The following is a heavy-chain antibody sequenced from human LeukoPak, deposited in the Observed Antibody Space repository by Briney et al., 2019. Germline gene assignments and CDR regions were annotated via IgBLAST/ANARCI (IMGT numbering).Heavy chain of an antibody. CDR2: ISGSGGST. V-gene: IGHV3-23*01. CDR1: GFTFSSYA. D-gene: IGHD6-13*01. Sequence: GGSLRLSCAASGFTFSSYAMSWVRQAPGKGLEWVSAISGSGGSTYYADSVKGRFTISRDNSKDTLYLQMNSLRAEDTAVYYCAKDPRQQQLVPYWGQGTLVTVSS. CDR3: AKDPRQQQLVPY. J-gene: IGHJ4*02.